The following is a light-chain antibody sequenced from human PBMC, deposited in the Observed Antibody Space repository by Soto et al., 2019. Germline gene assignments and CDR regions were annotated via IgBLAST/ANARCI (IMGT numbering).Light chain of an antibody. CDR2: SAT. V-gene: IGKV3-20*01. CDR1: QSVSSNY. CDR3: QQFGTSPLT. J-gene: IGKJ1*01. Sequence: EIVLTQSPGTLSLSPGEGATLSCRASQSVSSNYLAWYQQKPGQSPRLLFYSATNRDTGIPDRFSASGSGTVFTLTISRLEPEDFAVYYCQQFGTSPLTFGQGTKVDIK.